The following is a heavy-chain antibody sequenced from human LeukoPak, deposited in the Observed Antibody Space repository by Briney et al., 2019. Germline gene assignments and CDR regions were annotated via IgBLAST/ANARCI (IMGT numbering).Heavy chain of an antibody. CDR1: GYTFTNYG. D-gene: IGHD3-3*01. CDR2: VSTSNPHT. V-gene: IGHV1-18*01. J-gene: IGHJ5*02. Sequence: ASVKVSCKPSGYTFTNYGISWVRQAPGQGLEWMGWVSTSNPHTNYAPKFRGRVIMTIDTSTTTAYLEMGSLTSDDTAVYYCARDRFLWGLGNWFDLWGQGTLVTVSS. CDR3: ARDRFLWGLGNWFDL.